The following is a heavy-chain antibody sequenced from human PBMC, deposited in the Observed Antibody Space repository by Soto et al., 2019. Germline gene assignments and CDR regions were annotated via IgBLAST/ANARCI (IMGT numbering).Heavy chain of an antibody. CDR2: IYYIGST. Sequence: SETLSLTCTVSGGSISSYYWSWIRQPPGKGLEWIGYIYYIGSTNYNPSLKSRVTISVDTSKNQLSLKLSFVTAADTAVYYCARRYGYYFDYWGQGTLVTVSS. CDR1: GGSISSYY. D-gene: IGHD4-17*01. CDR3: ARRYGYYFDY. J-gene: IGHJ4*02. V-gene: IGHV4-59*08.